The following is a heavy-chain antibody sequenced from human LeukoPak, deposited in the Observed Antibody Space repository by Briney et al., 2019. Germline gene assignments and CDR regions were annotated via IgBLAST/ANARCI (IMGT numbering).Heavy chain of an antibody. CDR2: IYHSGST. V-gene: IGHV4-38-2*02. Sequence: SETLSLTCTVSSYSISSGYYWGWIRQPPGKGLEWIGSIYHSGSTYYNPSLKSRVTISVDTSKNQFSLKLSSVTAADTAVYYCARVHPLYSSSFTAFDIWGQGTMVTVSS. CDR1: SYSISSGYY. J-gene: IGHJ3*02. D-gene: IGHD6-6*01. CDR3: ARVHPLYSSSFTAFDI.